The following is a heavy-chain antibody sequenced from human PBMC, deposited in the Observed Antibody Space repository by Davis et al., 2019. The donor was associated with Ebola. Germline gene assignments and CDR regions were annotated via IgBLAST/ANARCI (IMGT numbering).Heavy chain of an antibody. D-gene: IGHD1-1*01. J-gene: IGHJ4*02. CDR2: ISYHGKNI. CDR1: GFTFSNYG. CDR3: STWRFDS. Sequence: GESLKISCVASGFTFSNYGMHWVRQAPGKGLEWVAFISYHGKNIPYADSVWGRFTISRDNSKNTLYLQMNSLRPEDTAIYYCSTWRFDSWGQGTLVTVSS. V-gene: IGHV3-30*03.